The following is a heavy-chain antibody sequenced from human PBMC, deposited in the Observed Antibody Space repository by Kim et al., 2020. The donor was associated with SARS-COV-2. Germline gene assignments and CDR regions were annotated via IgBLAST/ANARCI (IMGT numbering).Heavy chain of an antibody. CDR2: ISGRGGGA. CDR1: GFTFSSYA. J-gene: IGHJ6*03. Sequence: GGSLRLSCAASGFTFSSYAMSWVRQAPGKGLEWVSGISGRGGGAYNADSVKGQFTIPRDNYKNKLYLQMNSLRAEDTAVYYCAKDLSTCTSCYAYDYYYIDMWGNGTTVTVS. V-gene: IGHV3-23*01. CDR3: AKDLSTCTSCYAYDYYYIDM. D-gene: IGHD2-2*01.